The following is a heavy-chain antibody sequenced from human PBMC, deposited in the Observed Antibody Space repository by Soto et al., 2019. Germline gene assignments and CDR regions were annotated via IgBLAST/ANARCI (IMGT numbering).Heavy chain of an antibody. CDR2: IYHSGAT. CDR3: ARAGVGLVFDS. V-gene: IGHV4-4*02. J-gene: IGHJ5*01. CDR1: GDSMNNNNW. Sequence: QVQLQESGPGLVKPSGTLSLTCAVSGDSMNNNNWWSWVRQSPRKGLEWIAEIYHSGATNYNPSRQSRVTVSIDKSEKQFSLKLNSVTAADTAVDYCARAGVGLVFDSWGQGALVTVSS. D-gene: IGHD6-6*01.